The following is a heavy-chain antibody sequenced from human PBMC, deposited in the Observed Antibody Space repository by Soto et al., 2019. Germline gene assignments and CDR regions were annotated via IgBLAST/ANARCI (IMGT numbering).Heavy chain of an antibody. CDR3: ARDGNYHEF. D-gene: IGHD1-1*01. V-gene: IGHV3-21*01. CDR2: ISSSGSYL. J-gene: IGHJ4*02. Sequence: EVQLVESGGGRVEPGGSLRLSCAASGFTFSTHAMVWVRQAPGKGLEWVSSISSSGSYLYYADSVEGRFTISRDDARNSVHLQMNSLRVEDTAVYYCARDGNYHEFWGKGTLVTVSS. CDR1: GFTFSTHA.